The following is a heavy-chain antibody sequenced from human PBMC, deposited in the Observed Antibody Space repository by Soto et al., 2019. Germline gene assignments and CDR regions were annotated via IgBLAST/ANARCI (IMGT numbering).Heavy chain of an antibody. Sequence: GASVKVSCKASGYTFSSYSISWVRQAPGQGLEWMGWISAYNGNTKYSQKFQGRVTITRDTSASTAYMELSSLRSEDTAVYYCARVVEMATIKYYYYGMDVWGQGTTVTVSS. CDR3: ARVVEMATIKYYYYGMDV. D-gene: IGHD5-12*01. CDR1: GYTFSSYS. CDR2: ISAYNGNT. V-gene: IGHV1-18*01. J-gene: IGHJ6*02.